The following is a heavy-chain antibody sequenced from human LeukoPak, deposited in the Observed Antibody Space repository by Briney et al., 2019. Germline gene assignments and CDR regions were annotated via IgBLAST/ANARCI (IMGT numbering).Heavy chain of an antibody. V-gene: IGHV4-34*01. D-gene: IGHD3-16*01. CDR3: ALRGGGYFDY. CDR2: INHSGGT. J-gene: IGHJ4*02. CDR1: GGSFSGYY. Sequence: TSETLSLTCAVYGGSFSGYYWSWIRQPPGKGLEWIGEINHSGGTNYNPSLKSRVTISVDTSKNQFSLKMSSVTAADTAVYYCALRGGGYFDYWGQGTLVTVSS.